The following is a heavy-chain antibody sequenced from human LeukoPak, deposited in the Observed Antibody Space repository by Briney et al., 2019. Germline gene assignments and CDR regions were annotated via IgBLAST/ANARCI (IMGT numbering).Heavy chain of an antibody. V-gene: IGHV3-30*01. CDR1: GFTFSSYA. Sequence: GGSLRLSCAASGFTFSSYAMHWVRQAPGKGLEWVAVISYDGSNKYYADSVKGRFTISRDNSKNTLYLQMNSLRAEDTAVYYCARGKRRNTAMANYMDVWGKGTTVTVSS. CDR2: ISYDGSNK. J-gene: IGHJ6*03. D-gene: IGHD5-18*01. CDR3: ARGKRRNTAMANYMDV.